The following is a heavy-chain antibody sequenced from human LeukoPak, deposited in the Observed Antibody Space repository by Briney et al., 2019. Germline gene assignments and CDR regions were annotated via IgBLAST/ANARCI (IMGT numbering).Heavy chain of an antibody. Sequence: SETLSLTCTVSGGSISSGGYHWSWIRQHPGKGLEWIGYIYYSGSTYYNPSLKSRVTISVDTSKNQFSLKLSSVTAADTAVYYCARARYSSGWYLDYWGQGTLVTVSS. CDR1: GGSISSGGYH. D-gene: IGHD6-19*01. V-gene: IGHV4-31*03. J-gene: IGHJ4*02. CDR2: IYYSGST. CDR3: ARARYSSGWYLDY.